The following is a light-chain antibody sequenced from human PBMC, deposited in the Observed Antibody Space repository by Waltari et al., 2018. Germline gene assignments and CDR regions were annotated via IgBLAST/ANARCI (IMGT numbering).Light chain of an antibody. CDR1: TSDIGRYNY. J-gene: IGLJ1*01. CDR2: DVT. V-gene: IGLV2-14*01. Sequence: QSALTQPASVSGSPGQSSTISCSGGTSDIGRYNYVSWYQQNPGKVPKLNIYDVTKRPSGVSNRFSGSKSGNTASLTISGLQAQDEGDYHCCSYTVTATYVCGKGTTVTVL. CDR3: CSYTVTATYV.